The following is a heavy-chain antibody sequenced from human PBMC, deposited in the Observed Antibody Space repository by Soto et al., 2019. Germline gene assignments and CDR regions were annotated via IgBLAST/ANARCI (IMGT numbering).Heavy chain of an antibody. CDR1: GYTFTSYD. Sequence: QVQLVQSGAEVTKPGASVKVSCKASGYTFTSYDINWVRQATGQGLEWMGWMNPNSGNTGYAQKFQGRVTMTRNTSISTAYMELSSLRSEDTAVYYCARAYYDFWSGYYIPFDYWGQGTLVTVSS. V-gene: IGHV1-8*01. J-gene: IGHJ4*02. CDR2: MNPNSGNT. CDR3: ARAYYDFWSGYYIPFDY. D-gene: IGHD3-3*01.